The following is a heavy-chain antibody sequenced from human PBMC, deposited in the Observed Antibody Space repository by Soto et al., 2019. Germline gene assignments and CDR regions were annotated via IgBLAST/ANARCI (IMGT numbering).Heavy chain of an antibody. J-gene: IGHJ3*02. Sequence: GGSLRLSCAASGFTFSSYAMSWVRQAPGKGLEWVSAISGIGGSTYYADSVKGRFTISRANSKNTLYLKRNSQRAEVTAVYSCAKARLTGIDAFDIWGQGTMVTVSS. CDR1: GFTFSSYA. V-gene: IGHV3-23*01. CDR2: ISGIGGST. CDR3: AKARLTGIDAFDI. D-gene: IGHD3-10*01.